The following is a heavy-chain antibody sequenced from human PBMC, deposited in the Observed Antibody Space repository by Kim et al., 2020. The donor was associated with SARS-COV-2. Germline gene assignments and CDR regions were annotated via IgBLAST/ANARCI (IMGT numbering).Heavy chain of an antibody. CDR2: ISYDGSNK. V-gene: IGHV3-33*05. CDR1: GFTFSSYG. Sequence: GGSLRLSCAASGFTFSSYGMHWVRQAPGKGLEWVAVISYDGSNKYYADSVKGRFTISIDNSKNTLYLQMNSLRAEDTAVYYCARDRVVVVAATPFYYYYGMDVWGQGTTVTVSS. J-gene: IGHJ6*02. CDR3: ARDRVVVVAATPFYYYYGMDV. D-gene: IGHD2-15*01.